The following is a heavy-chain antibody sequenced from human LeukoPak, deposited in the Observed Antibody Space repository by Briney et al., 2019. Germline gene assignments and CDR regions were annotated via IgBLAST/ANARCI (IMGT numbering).Heavy chain of an antibody. V-gene: IGHV3-30*18. D-gene: IGHD4-17*01. CDR1: GFTFSTYA. Sequence: GGSLRLSCATSGFTFSTYAMHWVRQAPGKGLEWVAIISYDGSNKYYADSVKGRFTISRDNSKNTLYLQMNSLRAEDTAVYYCAKVGYGDYGPAFDIWGQGTMVTVSS. J-gene: IGHJ3*02. CDR2: ISYDGSNK. CDR3: AKVGYGDYGPAFDI.